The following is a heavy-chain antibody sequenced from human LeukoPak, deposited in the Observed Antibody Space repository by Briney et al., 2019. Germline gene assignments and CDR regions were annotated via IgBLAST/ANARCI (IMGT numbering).Heavy chain of an antibody. V-gene: IGHV3-30*18. CDR1: GFTFSNYG. D-gene: IGHD6-19*01. CDR2: TSYDGSSK. CDR3: AKDLGVHWQVPYYSDF. J-gene: IGHJ4*02. Sequence: PVRSLRLSCAASGFTFSNYGMHWVRQAPGKGLEWVAVTSYDGSSKYYADSVKGRFTISRDNSKNTLYLQMSSMRPEDTAVYYCAKDLGVHWQVPYYSDFWGQGTLVTVSS.